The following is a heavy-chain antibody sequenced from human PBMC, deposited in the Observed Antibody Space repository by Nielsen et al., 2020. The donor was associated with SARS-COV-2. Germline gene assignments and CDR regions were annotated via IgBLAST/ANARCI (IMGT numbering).Heavy chain of an antibody. CDR1: GFTFDDYG. CDR2: INWNGGST. J-gene: IGHJ6*02. D-gene: IGHD4-17*01. CDR3: ATRPWSDYGDYYGMDV. V-gene: IGHV3-20*01. Sequence: GESLKISCAASGFTFDDYGMNWARQAPGKGLEWVSGINWNGGSTGYADSVKGRFTISRDNAKNSLYLQMNSLRAEDTALYHCATRPWSDYGDYYGMDVWGQGTTVTVSS.